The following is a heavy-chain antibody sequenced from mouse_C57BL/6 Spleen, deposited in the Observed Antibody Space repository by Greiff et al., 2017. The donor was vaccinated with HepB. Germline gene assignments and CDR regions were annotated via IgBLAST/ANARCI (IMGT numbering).Heavy chain of an antibody. D-gene: IGHD3-1*01. CDR1: GFTFSSYT. V-gene: IGHV5-9*01. Sequence: DVMLVESGGGLVKPGGSLKLSCAASGFTFSSYTMSWVRQTPEKRLEWVATISGGGGNTYYPDSVKGRFTISRDNAKNTLYLQMSSLRSEDTALYYCARHGLTGAMDYWGQGTSVTVSS. CDR3: ARHGLTGAMDY. CDR2: ISGGGGNT. J-gene: IGHJ4*01.